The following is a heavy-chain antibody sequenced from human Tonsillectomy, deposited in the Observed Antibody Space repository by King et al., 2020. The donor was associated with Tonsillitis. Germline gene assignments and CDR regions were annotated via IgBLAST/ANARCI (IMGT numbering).Heavy chain of an antibody. D-gene: IGHD5-12*01. Sequence: VQLVESGGGLVQPGRSLRLSCAASGFTFDDYAMHWVRQAPGKGLEWVSGISWNSGSIGYADSVKGRFTISRDNAKNSLYLQMSRLRAEDTALYYCAKDYGYAGFSSYFDFWGQGTLVTVSS. J-gene: IGHJ4*02. CDR3: AKDYGYAGFSSYFDF. CDR1: GFTFDDYA. CDR2: ISWNSGSI. V-gene: IGHV3-9*01.